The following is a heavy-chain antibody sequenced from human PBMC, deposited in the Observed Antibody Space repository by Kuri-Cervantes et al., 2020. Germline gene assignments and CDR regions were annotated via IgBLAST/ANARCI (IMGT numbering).Heavy chain of an antibody. J-gene: IGHJ6*02. CDR3: AREYIVVVPAALSYYYYGMDV. V-gene: IGHV4-39*02. CDR2: IYYSGST. D-gene: IGHD2-2*01. CDR1: GGSISSYY. Sequence: ESLKISCTVSGGSISSYYWSWIRQPPGKGLEWIGSIYYSGSTYYNPSLKSRVTISVDTSKNQFSLKLSSVTAADTAVYYCAREYIVVVPAALSYYYYGMDVWGQGTTVTVSS.